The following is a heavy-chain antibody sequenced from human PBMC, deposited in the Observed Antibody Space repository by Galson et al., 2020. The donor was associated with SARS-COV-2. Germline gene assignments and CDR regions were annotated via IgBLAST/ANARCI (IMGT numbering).Heavy chain of an antibody. V-gene: IGHV4-38-2*02. CDR1: GYSISSGYY. CDR3: ATERGVGATIDY. Sequence: LETLSLTCTVSGYSISSGYYWGWIRQPPGKGLEWIGSIYHSGSTYYNPSLKSRVTISVDTSKNQFSLKLSSVTAADTAVYYCATERGVGATIDYWGQGTLVTVSS. J-gene: IGHJ4*02. CDR2: IYHSGST. D-gene: IGHD1-26*01.